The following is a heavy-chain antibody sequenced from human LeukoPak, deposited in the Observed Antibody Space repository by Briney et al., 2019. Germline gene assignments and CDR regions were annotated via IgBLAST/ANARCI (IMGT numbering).Heavy chain of an antibody. J-gene: IGHJ3*02. D-gene: IGHD3-22*01. V-gene: IGHV4-59*08. CDR1: GGSISTYY. Sequence: SETLSLTCTVSGGSISTYYWSWIRQPPGKGLEWIGYIYYSGSTNYNPSLRSRVTISVDTSKNQFSLKLSSVTAADTAVYYCAKRLNYYDSSGYYRIGAFDIWGQGTMVTVSS. CDR3: AKRLNYYDSSGYYRIGAFDI. CDR2: IYYSGST.